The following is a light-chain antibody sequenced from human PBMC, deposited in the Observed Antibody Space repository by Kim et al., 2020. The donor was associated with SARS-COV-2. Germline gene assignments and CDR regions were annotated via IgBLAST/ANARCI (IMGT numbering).Light chain of an antibody. Sequence: GQSITISCTGTNSDIGGYNSVSWFQQYSGKAPKLMIYEVNARPSGASPRFSGSKSGNTASLTVSGLRPEDEADYYCSSYTAGTSWVFGGGTQLTVL. CDR1: NSDIGGYNS. J-gene: IGLJ3*02. CDR3: SSYTAGTSWV. V-gene: IGLV2-14*01. CDR2: EVN.